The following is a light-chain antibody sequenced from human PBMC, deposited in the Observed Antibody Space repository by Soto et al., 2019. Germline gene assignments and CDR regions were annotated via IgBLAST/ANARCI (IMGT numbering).Light chain of an antibody. J-gene: IGKJ1*01. CDR2: GAS. CDR1: QSVSSNY. Sequence: ETVLTQSPGTLSLSPGERATLSCRASQSVSSNYLAWYQQKPGQAPRLLMYGASTRATGIPDRFSGSGSGTDFTLIIIRLEPEDFAVYYCQQFGRSPPSWTFGQGTKVEIK. CDR3: QQFGRSPPSWT. V-gene: IGKV3-20*01.